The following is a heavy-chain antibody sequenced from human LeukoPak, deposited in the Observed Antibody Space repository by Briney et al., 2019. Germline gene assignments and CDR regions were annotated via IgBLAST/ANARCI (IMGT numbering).Heavy chain of an antibody. V-gene: IGHV3-30-3*01. D-gene: IGHD4-17*01. J-gene: IGHJ6*02. CDR2: ISSDGSNK. Sequence: PGRSLRLSCAAFEFTFSAYALHWVRQAPGKGLEWVAVISSDGSNKYYSDSVKGRFTISRDNSKNTLYLQMNSLRAEDTAVYYCARDYGDPPPDYYYYYGMDVWGQGTTVTVSS. CDR3: ARDYGDPPPDYYYYYGMDV. CDR1: EFTFSAYA.